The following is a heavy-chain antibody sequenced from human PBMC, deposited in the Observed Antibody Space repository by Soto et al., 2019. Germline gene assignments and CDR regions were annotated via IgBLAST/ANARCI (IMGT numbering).Heavy chain of an antibody. V-gene: IGHV1-18*01. CDR1: GYTFTSYG. Sequence: VQLVQSGAEVKKPGASVKVSCKASGYTFTSYGISWVRQAPGQGLEWMGCISAYNGNTNHPQKLQGRVTMTTDTATRPAWMDLRSLGSNDTAVDSWASAGILADPNYSYGMDVWGGRITFTVAS. D-gene: IGHD6-13*01. CDR3: ASAGILADPNYSYGMDV. CDR2: ISAYNGNT. J-gene: IGHJ6*01.